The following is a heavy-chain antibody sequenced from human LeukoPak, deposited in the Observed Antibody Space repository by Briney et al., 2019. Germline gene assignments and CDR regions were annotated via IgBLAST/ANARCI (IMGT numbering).Heavy chain of an antibody. CDR3: ASPPTRECSSISCPLSY. CDR2: TNPGDSDT. D-gene: IGHD2-2*01. Sequence: GKPLKISCKGSGYSFTSYWIAWVRQMPGKGLEWMGITNPGDSDTRYSPSFQGQVTISVDKSVSAAYLQWNSLKASDTAMYYCASPPTRECSSISCPLSYWGQGTLVTVSS. J-gene: IGHJ4*02. V-gene: IGHV5-51*01. CDR1: GYSFTSYW.